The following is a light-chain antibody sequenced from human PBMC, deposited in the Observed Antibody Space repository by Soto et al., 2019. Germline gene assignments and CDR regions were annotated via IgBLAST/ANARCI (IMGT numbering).Light chain of an antibody. Sequence: DIQMTQLPSSLSASVGDRVTNTCQASQNINNYVNWYQQKPGRTPKLLIYNAFNLEAGVPSRFRGSGSGTDFTFTISRLQPEDIATYYCQQYENLPTLGQGTRLEIK. CDR2: NAF. CDR1: QNINNY. J-gene: IGKJ5*01. CDR3: QQYENLPT. V-gene: IGKV1-33*01.